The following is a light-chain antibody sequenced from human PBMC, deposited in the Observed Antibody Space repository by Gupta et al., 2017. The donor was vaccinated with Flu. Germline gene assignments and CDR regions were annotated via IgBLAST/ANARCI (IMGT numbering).Light chain of an antibody. CDR3: QQTYSAMVS. CDR1: RNIDNH. V-gene: IGKV1-39*01. J-gene: IGKJ2*03. CDR2: GAS. Sequence: DIQVTQSPSSLSASIGGRVTITCRASRNIDNHLNWYQQKPGKPPKLLIYGASILQSGVPSRFSGSRSRTDFTLNINSLQPEDFATYYCQQTYSAMVSFGQGTKLDI.